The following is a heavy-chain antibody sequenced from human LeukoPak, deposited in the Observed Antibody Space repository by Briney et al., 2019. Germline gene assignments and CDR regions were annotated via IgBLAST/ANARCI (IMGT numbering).Heavy chain of an antibody. CDR3: AKDSVKVSTIRRVPHYTDV. V-gene: IGHV3-30*02. D-gene: IGHD5/OR15-5a*01. J-gene: IGHJ6*03. CDR1: GFTFSSYA. Sequence: PGGSLRLSCAASGFTFSSYAMHWVRQAPGKGLEWVAFIRYDGSIRYYIDSVKGRFTISRDNSKNTLYLQMNSLRAEDTAVYHCAKDSVKVSTIRRVPHYTDVWGKGTTVTIS. CDR2: IRYDGSIR.